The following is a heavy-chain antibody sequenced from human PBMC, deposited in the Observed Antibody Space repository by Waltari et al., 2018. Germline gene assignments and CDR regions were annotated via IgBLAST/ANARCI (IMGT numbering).Heavy chain of an antibody. CDR1: GGSISSSSYY. CDR2: IYYSGST. D-gene: IGHD5-12*01. V-gene: IGHV4-39*07. CDR3: ARDSVEMATIKWGGAFDI. J-gene: IGHJ3*02. Sequence: QLQLQESGPGLVKPSETLSLTCTVSGGSISSSSYYWGWIRQPPGKGLEWIGSIYYSGSTYYNPSLKSRVTISVDTSKNQFSLKLSSVTAADTAVYYCARDSVEMATIKWGGAFDIWGQGTMVTVSS.